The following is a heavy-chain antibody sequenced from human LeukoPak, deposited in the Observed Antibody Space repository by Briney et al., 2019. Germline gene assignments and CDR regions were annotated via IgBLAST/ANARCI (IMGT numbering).Heavy chain of an antibody. D-gene: IGHD6-19*01. J-gene: IGHJ3*02. V-gene: IGHV4-4*07. CDR3: ARDRGEWLVPDAFDI. Sequence: SETLSLTCTVSGGSISSYYWSWIRQPPGKGLEWIGRIYTSGSTNYNPSLKSRVTMSVDTSKNQFSLKLSSVTAADTAVYYCARDRGEWLVPDAFDIWGQGTMVTVSS. CDR2: IYTSGST. CDR1: GGSISSYY.